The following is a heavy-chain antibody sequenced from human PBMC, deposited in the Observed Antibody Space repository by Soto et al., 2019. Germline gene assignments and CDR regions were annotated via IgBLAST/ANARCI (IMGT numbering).Heavy chain of an antibody. CDR3: TKVGGLYDFWSGPLHFDL. CDR1: GFIFDDFA. CDR2: ISWNSDSI. J-gene: IGHJ4*02. D-gene: IGHD3-3*01. Sequence: EAQLVESGGGFVQPGRSLRLSCAGSGFIFDDFAIHWVRQAPGKGLEWVSGISWNSDSIGYADSVKGRFTISRDNAKNSLFLQMNSLRVEDTALYYCTKVGGLYDFWSGPLHFDLWGQGTLVIVSS. V-gene: IGHV3-9*01.